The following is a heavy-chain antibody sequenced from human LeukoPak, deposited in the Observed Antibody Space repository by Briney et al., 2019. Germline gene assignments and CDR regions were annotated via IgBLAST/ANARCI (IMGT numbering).Heavy chain of an antibody. D-gene: IGHD3-9*01. J-gene: IGHJ6*02. CDR2: INPNSGGT. Sequence: ASVNVSCKASGYTFTGYYMHWVRQAPGQGLEWMGWINPNSGGTNYAQKFQGRVTTTRDTSISTAYMELSGLRSDDTAVYYCARSLRPRYFDTTGGPYGMDVWGQGTTVTVSS. CDR3: ARSLRPRYFDTTGGPYGMDV. V-gene: IGHV1-2*02. CDR1: GYTFTGYY.